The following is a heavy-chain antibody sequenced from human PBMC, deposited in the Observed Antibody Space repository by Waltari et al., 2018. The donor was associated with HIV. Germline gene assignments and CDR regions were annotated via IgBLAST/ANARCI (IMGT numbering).Heavy chain of an antibody. CDR3: ARELSW. D-gene: IGHD3-10*01. CDR2: LYNDDTT. J-gene: IGHJ4*02. CDR1: GFIVSTNS. V-gene: IGHV3-53*01. Sequence: EVQLVESGGGLIQPGGSLRLSCAASGFIVSTNSMSWVRQAPGKGLEWVSSLYNDDTTYYRDSVKGRFTIFRDNSKNTFYLHMSNLRVEDTAVYYCARELSWWGKGTLVTVSS.